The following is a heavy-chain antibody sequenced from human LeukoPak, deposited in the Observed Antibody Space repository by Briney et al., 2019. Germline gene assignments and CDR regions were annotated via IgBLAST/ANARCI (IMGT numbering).Heavy chain of an antibody. D-gene: IGHD6-13*01. CDR2: IYYSGST. Sequence: PSETLSLTCTVPGGSISSYYWSWIRQPPGKGLEWIGYIYYSGSTNYNPSLKSRVTISVDTSKNQFSLKLSSVTAADTAVYYCARSSIAAAASDYWGQGTLVTVSS. V-gene: IGHV4-59*01. CDR3: ARSSIAAAASDY. CDR1: GGSISSYY. J-gene: IGHJ4*02.